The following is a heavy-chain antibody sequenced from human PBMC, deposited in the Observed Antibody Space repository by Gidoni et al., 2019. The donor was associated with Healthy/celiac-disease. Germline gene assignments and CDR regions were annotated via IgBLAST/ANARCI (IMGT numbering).Heavy chain of an antibody. V-gene: IGHV3-30*18. CDR3: AKAEGGGDRYYMDV. CDR2: ISYDGSNK. CDR1: GFTFSSYG. Sequence: QVQLVESGGGVVQPGRSLRLSCAASGFTFSSYGMHWVRQAPGKGLEWVAVISYDGSNKYYADSVKGRFTISRDNSKNTLYLQMNSLRAEDTAVYYCAKAEGGGDRYYMDVWGKGTTVTVSS. J-gene: IGHJ6*03. D-gene: IGHD2-21*02.